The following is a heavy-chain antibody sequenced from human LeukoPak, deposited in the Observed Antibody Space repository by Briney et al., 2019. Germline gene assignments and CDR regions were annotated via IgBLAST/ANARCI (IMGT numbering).Heavy chain of an antibody. Sequence: GGSLRLSCAVSGFTFSTYWMSWVRQAPGNGLEWVANIKQDGSAKYYVDSVKGRFTISRDNAKNSLYLQMNSLRPEDTGVYYRATSSAAPANMWGQGTLVTVSS. CDR3: ATSSAAPANM. D-gene: IGHD2-2*01. V-gene: IGHV3-7*01. CDR2: IKQDGSAK. J-gene: IGHJ4*02. CDR1: GFTFSTYW.